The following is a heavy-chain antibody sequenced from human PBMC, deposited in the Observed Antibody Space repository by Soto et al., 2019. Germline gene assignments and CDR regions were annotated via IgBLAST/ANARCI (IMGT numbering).Heavy chain of an antibody. D-gene: IGHD6-19*01. CDR1: GDSVSSDSAA. CDR2: TYYRSKWYN. V-gene: IGHV6-1*01. J-gene: IGHJ6*02. Sequence: PSQTLSLTCVISGDSVSSDSAAWNWIRQSPSRGLERLGRTYYRSKWYNDYAVSVNGRITINPGTSKNHFSLQLNSVTPEDTAVYYCVRSRVFIAVAGMATYYYYYGMDVWGRGTTVTVSS. CDR3: VRSRVFIAVAGMATYYYYYGMDV.